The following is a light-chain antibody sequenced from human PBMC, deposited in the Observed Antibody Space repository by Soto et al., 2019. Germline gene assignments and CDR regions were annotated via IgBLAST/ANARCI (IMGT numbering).Light chain of an antibody. J-gene: IGLJ2*01. Sequence: QSALTQPASVSGSPGQSITISCTGTSSDVGSYNLVSWYQQHPGKAPKLMIYEGSKRPSGVSNRFSGSKSGNTASLTISGLQAEDEADYYCCSYAGSSTPHVVFGVGTTLTVL. CDR1: SSDVGSYNL. V-gene: IGLV2-23*01. CDR3: CSYAGSSTPHVV. CDR2: EGS.